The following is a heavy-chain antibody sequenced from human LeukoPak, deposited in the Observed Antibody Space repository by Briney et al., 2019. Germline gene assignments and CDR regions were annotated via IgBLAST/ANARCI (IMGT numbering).Heavy chain of an antibody. V-gene: IGHV3-7*05. Sequence: AGGSLRLSCAASGFTFSSFWMSWVRQAPGKGLEWVANIKRDGGDKYYVDSVKGRFNISRDNAKNSLYLHMNSLRAEDTAVYYCARGDEYTTSPWGQGTLVTVSS. D-gene: IGHD2-2*02. CDR3: ARGDEYTTSP. CDR2: IKRDGGDK. CDR1: GFTFSSFW. J-gene: IGHJ4*02.